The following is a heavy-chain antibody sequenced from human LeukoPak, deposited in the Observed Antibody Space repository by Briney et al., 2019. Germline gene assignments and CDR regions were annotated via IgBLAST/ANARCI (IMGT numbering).Heavy chain of an antibody. CDR2: ISSSGSTI. J-gene: IGHJ4*02. CDR1: GLTFSSYE. D-gene: IGHD5-12*01. Sequence: PGGSLRLSCAASGLTFSSYEMNWVRQAPGKGLEWVSYISSSGSTIYYADSVKGRFTISRDNAKNSLYLQMNSLRAEDTAVYYCASGRVATIGDFDFWGQGTLVTVSS. CDR3: ASGRVATIGDFDF. V-gene: IGHV3-48*03.